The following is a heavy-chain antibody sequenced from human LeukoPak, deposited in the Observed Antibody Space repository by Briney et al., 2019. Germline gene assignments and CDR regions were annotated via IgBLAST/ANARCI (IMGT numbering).Heavy chain of an antibody. CDR3: ARDVGFVVVPAVLDS. CDR2: INSASATF. J-gene: IGHJ4*02. V-gene: IGHV3-48*01. CDR1: GFTFSTSS. D-gene: IGHD2-2*01. Sequence: GGSLRLSCVASGFTFSTSSMNWVRQAPGKGLEWISYINSASATFYYADSVKGRFIISRDNAKNLLFLQMNNLRAEDSAMYYCARDVGFVVVPAVLDSWGQGTLVTVSS.